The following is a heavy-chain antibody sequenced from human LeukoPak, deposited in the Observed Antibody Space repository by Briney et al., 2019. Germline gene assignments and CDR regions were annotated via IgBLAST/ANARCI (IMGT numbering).Heavy chain of an antibody. D-gene: IGHD3-22*01. J-gene: IGHJ4*02. Sequence: ASVKVSCKASGYTFTGYYMHWVRQAPGQGLEWMGRINPNSGGTNYAQKFQGRVTMTRDTSISTAHMELSRLRSDDTAVYYCARNIGSYYYDSSFDYWGQGTLVTVSS. V-gene: IGHV1-2*06. CDR3: ARNIGSYYYDSSFDY. CDR2: INPNSGGT. CDR1: GYTFTGYY.